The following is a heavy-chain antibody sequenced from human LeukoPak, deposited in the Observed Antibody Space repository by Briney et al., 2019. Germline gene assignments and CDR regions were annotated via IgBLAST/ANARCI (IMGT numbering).Heavy chain of an antibody. V-gene: IGHV3-30*02. CDR3: AKAPGIAVAGYTDYFDY. D-gene: IGHD6-19*01. J-gene: IGHJ4*02. CDR1: GFSFSSYG. Sequence: GGSLRLSCAASGFSFSSYGMHWVRQAPGKGLEWVAFIRYDGSNKYYADSVKGRFTISRDNSKNTLYLQMNSLRAEDTAVYYCAKAPGIAVAGYTDYFDYWGQGTLVTVSS. CDR2: IRYDGSNK.